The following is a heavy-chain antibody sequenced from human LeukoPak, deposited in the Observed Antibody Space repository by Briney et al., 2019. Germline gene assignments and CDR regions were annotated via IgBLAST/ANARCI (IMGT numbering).Heavy chain of an antibody. CDR2: INPNSGGT. CDR3: ARARRYCSSTSCYGHAFDI. Sequence: ASVEVSCKASGYTFTSYYMHWVRQAPGQGLEWMGWINPNSGGTNYAQKFQGRVTMTRDTSISTAYMELSRLRSDDTAVYYCARARRYCSSTSCYGHAFDIWGQGTMVTVSS. V-gene: IGHV1-2*02. J-gene: IGHJ3*02. D-gene: IGHD2-2*01. CDR1: GYTFTSYY.